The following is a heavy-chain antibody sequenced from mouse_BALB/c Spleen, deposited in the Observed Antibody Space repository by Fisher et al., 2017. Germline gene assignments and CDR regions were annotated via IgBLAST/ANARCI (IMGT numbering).Heavy chain of an antibody. D-gene: IGHD2-2*01. Sequence: KFKGKATLTVDKSSSTAYMELKSLTSEDSAVYYCARSGYDGYYYAMDYWGQGTSVTVSS. V-gene: IGHV1-19*01. CDR3: ARSGYDGYYYAMDY. J-gene: IGHJ4*01.